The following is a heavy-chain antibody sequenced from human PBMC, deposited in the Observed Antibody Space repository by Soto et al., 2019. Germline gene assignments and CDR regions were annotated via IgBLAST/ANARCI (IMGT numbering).Heavy chain of an antibody. Sequence: GGSLRLSCAASGFTFSSYGMHWVRQAPGKGLKWVAVIWYDGSNKYYADSVKGRFTISRDNSKNTLYLQMNSLRAEDTAVYYCATEEGILEEDYYGMDVWGQGTTVTVSS. D-gene: IGHD3-3*01. CDR3: ATEEGILEEDYYGMDV. V-gene: IGHV3-33*01. CDR1: GFTFSSYG. J-gene: IGHJ6*02. CDR2: IWYDGSNK.